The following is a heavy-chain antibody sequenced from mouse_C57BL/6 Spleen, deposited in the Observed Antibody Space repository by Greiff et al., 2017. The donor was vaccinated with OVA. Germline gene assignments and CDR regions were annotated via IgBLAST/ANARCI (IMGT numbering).Heavy chain of an antibody. CDR1: GFTFSDYY. Sequence: EVQLVESEGGLVQPGSSMKLSCTASGFTFSDYYMAWVRQVPEKGLEWVANINYDGSSTYYLDSLKSRFIISRDNAKNILYLQMSSLKSEDTATYYCARDYTGYCDYWGQGTTLTVSS. CDR2: INYDGSST. CDR3: ARDYTGYCDY. V-gene: IGHV5-16*01. J-gene: IGHJ2*01.